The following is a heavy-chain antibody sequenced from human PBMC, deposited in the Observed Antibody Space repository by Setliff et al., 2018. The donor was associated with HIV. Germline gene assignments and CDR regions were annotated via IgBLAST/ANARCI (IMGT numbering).Heavy chain of an antibody. CDR3: ARRGDFFYYAMGV. V-gene: IGHV4-30-2*01. CDR1: GGSMRSSGYS. Sequence: PSETLSLTCAVSGGSMRSSGYSWTWIRQAPGKGLEWVGYIYYNGNAYYNPSLKSRVTISVDRSKNQFSLKLSSVTAADTAVYYCARRGDFFYYAMGVWGQGTTVTVSS. J-gene: IGHJ6*02. CDR2: IYYNGNA.